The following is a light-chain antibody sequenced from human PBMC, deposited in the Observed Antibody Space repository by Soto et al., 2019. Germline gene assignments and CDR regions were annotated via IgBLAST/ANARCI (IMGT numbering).Light chain of an antibody. V-gene: IGLV1-40*01. CDR1: SSNIGAGYD. CDR2: GNS. CDR3: QYYDSSLSGFVV. Sequence: QSVLTQPPSVSGAPGQRVTISCTGSSSNIGAGYDVHWYQQLPGTAPKLLIYGNSNRPSGVPDRFSSSKSGTSASLAITGLQAEDEADDYCQYYDSSLSGFVVFGGGTKLTVL. J-gene: IGLJ2*01.